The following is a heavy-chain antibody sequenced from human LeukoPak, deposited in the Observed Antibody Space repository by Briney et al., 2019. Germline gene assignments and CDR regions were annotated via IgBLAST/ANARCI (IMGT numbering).Heavy chain of an antibody. CDR2: IIPIFGTP. Sequence: GASVKVSCKASGGTFSSYAISWVRQAPGQGLEWMGGIIPIFGTPNYAQKFQGRVTITADESTSTAYMELSSLRSEDTAVYYCARRWGPLCSSASCYWRDWYFDLWGRGTLVTVSS. CDR3: ARRWGPLCSSASCYWRDWYFDL. V-gene: IGHV1-69*13. CDR1: GGTFSSYA. J-gene: IGHJ2*01. D-gene: IGHD2-2*01.